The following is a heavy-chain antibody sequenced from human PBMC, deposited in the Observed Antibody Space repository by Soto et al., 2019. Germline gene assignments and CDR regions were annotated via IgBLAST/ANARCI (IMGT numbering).Heavy chain of an antibody. CDR3: ARLRGSGSYARGYDAFDI. CDR1: GFSFRSYS. D-gene: IGHD3-10*01. J-gene: IGHJ3*02. V-gene: IGHV3-48*01. CDR2: IATSTTI. Sequence: EVQLVESGGGLVQPGESLRLSCAASGFSFRSYSMNWVRQAPGKGLEWLSYIATSTTIYYADSVKGRFTISRDNAKNSLYLQMNSLRAEDTAVYYCARLRGSGSYARGYDAFDIWGQGTLVTVSS.